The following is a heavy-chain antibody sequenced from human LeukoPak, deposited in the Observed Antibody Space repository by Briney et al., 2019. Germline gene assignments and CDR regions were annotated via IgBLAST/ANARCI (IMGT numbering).Heavy chain of an antibody. CDR3: AKGRSYSSGWYGDYFQH. J-gene: IGHJ1*01. Sequence: QPGGSLRLSCAASGFTFSSYAMHWVRQAPGKGLEWVAVISYDGSNKYYADSVKGRFTISRDNSKNTLYLQMNSLRAEDTAVYYCAKGRSYSSGWYGDYFQHWGQGTLVTVSS. V-gene: IGHV3-30*04. D-gene: IGHD6-19*01. CDR2: ISYDGSNK. CDR1: GFTFSSYA.